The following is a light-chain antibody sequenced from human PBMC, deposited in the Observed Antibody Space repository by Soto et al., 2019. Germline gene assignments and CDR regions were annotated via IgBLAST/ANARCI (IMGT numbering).Light chain of an antibody. Sequence: DIQMSQSPSTLSASVGDSVTITCRASQNIRNLLAWYQQKPGKAPNPLIYDASSLKSGVPSRFSGSGSGTEFTLAISSLQPDDFATYYCQQYNTYSTFGQGTRLEIK. V-gene: IGKV1-5*01. J-gene: IGKJ5*01. CDR1: QNIRNL. CDR3: QQYNTYST. CDR2: DAS.